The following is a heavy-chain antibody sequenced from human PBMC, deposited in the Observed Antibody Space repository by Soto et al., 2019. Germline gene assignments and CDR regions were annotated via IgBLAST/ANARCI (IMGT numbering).Heavy chain of an antibody. CDR2: IDASGGYT. CDR1: GFTFTDYA. V-gene: IGHV3-23*01. D-gene: IGHD6-13*01. J-gene: IGHJ4*02. CDR3: AKDPKAGPTYYFDY. Sequence: EVQLLESGGGLLQPGRSLRLSCAASGFTFTDYALSWVRQAPGKGLEWVSLIDASGGYTYYADSVQGRVTISRDNSRNTLYLQLNSLRAEDTAVYYCAKDPKAGPTYYFDYWGQGSLVTVSS.